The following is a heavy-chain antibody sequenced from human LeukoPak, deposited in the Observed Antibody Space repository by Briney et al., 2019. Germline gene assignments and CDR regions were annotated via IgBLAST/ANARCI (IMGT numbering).Heavy chain of an antibody. V-gene: IGHV3-7*01. CDR2: IREDGGHK. CDR3: ARGLRAVVVANYFDY. CDR1: GFTFTNHW. J-gene: IGHJ4*02. D-gene: IGHD2-15*01. Sequence: PGGSLRLSCVASGFTFTNHWMSWVRQAPGKGLEWVANIREDGGHKNYVDSVKGRFTISRDNAKNSLYLQMNSLRAEDTAVYYCARGLRAVVVANYFDYWGQGTLVTVSS.